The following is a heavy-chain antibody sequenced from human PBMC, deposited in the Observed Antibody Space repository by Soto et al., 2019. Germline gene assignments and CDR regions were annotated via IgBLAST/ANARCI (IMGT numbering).Heavy chain of an antibody. CDR2: ISGSGGST. Sequence: EVQLLESGGGLVQPGGSLRLSCAVSGFTFSSYAMSWVRQAPGKGLEWVSAISGSGGSTYYADSVKGRFTISRDNYKNTLYLQMNSLRAEDTAVYYCAKSMGCSSTSCYILPYYYYGMDVWGQGTTVTVSS. CDR1: GFTFSSYA. V-gene: IGHV3-23*01. J-gene: IGHJ6*02. CDR3: AKSMGCSSTSCYILPYYYYGMDV. D-gene: IGHD2-2*02.